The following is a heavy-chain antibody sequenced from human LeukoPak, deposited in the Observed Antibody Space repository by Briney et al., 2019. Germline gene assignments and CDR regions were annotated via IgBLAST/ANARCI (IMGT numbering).Heavy chain of an antibody. V-gene: IGHV4-59*11. CDR1: GDSISSHY. CDR2: IYYSGIT. D-gene: IGHD4-11*01. CDR3: AKEVTRDPYYFDY. Sequence: SETLSLTCTVSGDSISSHYWSWIRQPLGKGLEWIGYIYYSGITSYDPSLKSRVTISVDTSKNQFSLKLSSVTAADTAVYYCAKEVTRDPYYFDYWGQGTLVTVSS. J-gene: IGHJ4*02.